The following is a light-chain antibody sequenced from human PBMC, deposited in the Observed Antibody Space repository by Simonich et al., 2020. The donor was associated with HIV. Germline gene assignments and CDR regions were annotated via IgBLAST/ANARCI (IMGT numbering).Light chain of an antibody. J-gene: IGKJ4*01. CDR3: QQYNNWHT. Sequence: EIVMTQSPATLSVSPGERATLSCRASQSVSSNLAWYQQKLGQAPRLLIYGASTRATGIPARFSGSGSGTEFTLTISSMQSEDFAVYYCQQYNNWHTFGGGTKVEIK. CDR2: GAS. CDR1: QSVSSN. V-gene: IGKV3-15*01.